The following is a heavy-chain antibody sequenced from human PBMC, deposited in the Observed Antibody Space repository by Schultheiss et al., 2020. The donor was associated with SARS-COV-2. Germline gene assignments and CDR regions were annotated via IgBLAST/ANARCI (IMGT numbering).Heavy chain of an antibody. V-gene: IGHV3-NL1*01. J-gene: IGHJ4*02. CDR2: IYSGGST. CDR1: GFTFSSYG. D-gene: IGHD2-2*01. CDR3: AKARGVVVPAAPFDY. Sequence: GGSLRLSCAASGFTFSSYGMHWVRQAPGKGLEWVSVIYSGGSTYYADSVKGRFTISRDNSKNTLYLQMNSLRAEDTALYYCAKARGVVVPAAPFDYWGQGTLVTVSS.